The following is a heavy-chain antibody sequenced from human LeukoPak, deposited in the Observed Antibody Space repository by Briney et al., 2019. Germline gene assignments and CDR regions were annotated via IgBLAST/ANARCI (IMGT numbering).Heavy chain of an antibody. J-gene: IGHJ3*02. D-gene: IGHD2/OR15-2a*01. CDR3: ARSVIVLAGAAFDI. V-gene: IGHV4-59*01. CDR1: GGSISSYY. Sequence: PSETLSLTSTVSGGSISSYYWSWIRQPPGKGLEWIGYIYYSGSTNYNPSLKSRVTISVDTSKNQFSLKLSSVTAADTAVYYCARSVIVLAGAAFDIWGQGTMVTVSS. CDR2: IYYSGST.